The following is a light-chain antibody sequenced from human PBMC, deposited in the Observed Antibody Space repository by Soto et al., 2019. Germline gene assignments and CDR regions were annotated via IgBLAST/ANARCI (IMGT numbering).Light chain of an antibody. V-gene: IGLV2-14*01. CDR3: SSYTSSITLYV. J-gene: IGLJ1*01. Sequence: QSALTQPASVSGSPGQSITISCTGTSSDVGGYNYVYWYQQHPGKAPKLMIYEVSNRPSGVSNRFSGSKSGNTASLTISGLQAEDEADYYCSSYTSSITLYVFGTGTKVTVL. CDR1: SSDVGGYNY. CDR2: EVS.